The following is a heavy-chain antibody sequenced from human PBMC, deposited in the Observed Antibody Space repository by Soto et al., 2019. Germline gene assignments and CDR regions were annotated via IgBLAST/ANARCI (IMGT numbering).Heavy chain of an antibody. CDR1: GASVSTEGYY. CDR2: IYYSGST. CDR3: ARLKRLLPVANTYYHRMDL. D-gene: IGHD5-12*01. Sequence: QVQLQESGPGLVKPSETLSLTCTVSGASVSTEGYYWSWIRQPPGKGLEWIGSIYYSGSTNYNPSLKRRVTTSVNTSKNQFSLKLISVTAADTAVYYSARLKRLLPVANTYYHRMDLWCQGTTVTLSS. J-gene: IGHJ6*02. V-gene: IGHV4-61*08.